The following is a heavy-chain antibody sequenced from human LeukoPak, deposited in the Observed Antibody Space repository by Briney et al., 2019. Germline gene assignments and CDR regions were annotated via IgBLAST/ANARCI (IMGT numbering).Heavy chain of an antibody. CDR3: ARIEATMIVAGED. V-gene: IGHV4-31*03. J-gene: IGHJ4*02. D-gene: IGHD3-22*01. CDR2: IYYCGST. Sequence: SQTLSLTCTVSGGSISSGGYYWSWIRQHPGKGLEWIGYIYYCGSTYYNPSLKSRVTISVDTSKNQFSLKLSSVTAADTAVYYCARIEATMIVAGEDWGQGTLVTVSS. CDR1: GGSISSGGYY.